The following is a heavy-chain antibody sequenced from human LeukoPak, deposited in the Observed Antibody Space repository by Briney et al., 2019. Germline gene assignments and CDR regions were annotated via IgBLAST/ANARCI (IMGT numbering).Heavy chain of an antibody. CDR3: AKHGCSEYIWGSSRYPYFDY. Sequence: PGGSLRLSCAASGFTFSSYAMSWVRQAPGKGLEWVSAISGSGGSTYYADSVKGRFTIFRDNSKNTVYLQMVSLRVEDTAIYYCAKHGCSEYIWGSSRYPYFDYWGHGTLVAVSS. CDR2: ISGSGGST. J-gene: IGHJ4*01. V-gene: IGHV3-23*01. CDR1: GFTFSSYA. D-gene: IGHD3-16*02.